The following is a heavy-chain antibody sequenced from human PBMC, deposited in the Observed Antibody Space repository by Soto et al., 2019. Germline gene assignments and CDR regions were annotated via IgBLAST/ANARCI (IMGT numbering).Heavy chain of an antibody. CDR2: INSDGSSI. CDR1: KFPITSYW. J-gene: IGHJ6*02. CDR3: AREVSHGYVLRGMDV. V-gene: IGHV3-74*01. D-gene: IGHD5-18*01. Sequence: EVQLVESVGGLVQPGGSVRLSCAASKFPITSYWMHWVRQAPGKGLVWVSRINSDGSSISYADAVKGRFTISRDDAKNTLFLKMNSLRVEDTAVYYCAREVSHGYVLRGMDVWGQGTTVNVFS.